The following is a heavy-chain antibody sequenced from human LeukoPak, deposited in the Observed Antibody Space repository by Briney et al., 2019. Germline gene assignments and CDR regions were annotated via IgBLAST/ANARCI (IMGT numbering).Heavy chain of an antibody. V-gene: IGHV4-38-2*01. J-gene: IGHJ6*04. CDR3: ARRFLLDV. CDR1: GYSISSGYY. Sequence: SETQSLTCAVSGYSISSGYYWGWIRQPPGKGLEWIGSIYHSGSTYYNPSLKSRVTISVDTSKNQFSLKLSSVTAADTAVYYCARRFLLDVWGKGTTVTVSS. CDR2: IYHSGST.